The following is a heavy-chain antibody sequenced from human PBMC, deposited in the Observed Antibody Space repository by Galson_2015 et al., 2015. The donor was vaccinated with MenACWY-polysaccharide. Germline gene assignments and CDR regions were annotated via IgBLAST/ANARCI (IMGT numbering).Heavy chain of an antibody. CDR3: AGLMAGSPFGWFDP. V-gene: IGHV4-59*01. J-gene: IGHJ5*02. CDR1: GGSISSYR. CDR2: IYYTGTT. D-gene: IGHD6-19*01. Sequence: ATLSLTCTVSGGSISSYRWTWIRQPPGKGLEWIGYIYYTGTTKYNPSLTSRFTISVDTSKKYFSLKLSSVTAADTAVYYCAGLMAGSPFGWFDPWGHGTLFTVSS.